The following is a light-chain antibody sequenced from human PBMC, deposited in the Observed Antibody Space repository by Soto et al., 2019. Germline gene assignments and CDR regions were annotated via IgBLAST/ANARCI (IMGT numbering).Light chain of an antibody. CDR2: DAS. CDR3: QQRSNWPLT. V-gene: IGKV3-11*01. J-gene: IGKJ4*01. CDR1: QSVSRY. Sequence: DIVLTQSPATLSLSPGERATLSCRASQSVSRYLAWYQQKPGQAPRLFIYDASNRATGIPARFSGSGSGTDFTLTISSLEAEDFTIYYCQQRSNWPLTFGGGTKVEIK.